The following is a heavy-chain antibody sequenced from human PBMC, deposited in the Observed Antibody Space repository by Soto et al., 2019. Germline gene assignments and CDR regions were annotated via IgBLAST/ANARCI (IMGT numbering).Heavy chain of an antibody. V-gene: IGHV4-34*01. J-gene: IGHJ4*02. D-gene: IGHD5-18*01. Sequence: SETLSLTCAVYGGSFSGYYWSWIRQPPGKGLEWIGEINHSGSTNYNPSLKSRVTISVDTSKNQFSLKLSSVTAADTAVYFCARAGYSYGWSTIDYWGQGTLVTVSS. CDR2: INHSGST. CDR3: ARAGYSYGWSTIDY. CDR1: GGSFSGYY.